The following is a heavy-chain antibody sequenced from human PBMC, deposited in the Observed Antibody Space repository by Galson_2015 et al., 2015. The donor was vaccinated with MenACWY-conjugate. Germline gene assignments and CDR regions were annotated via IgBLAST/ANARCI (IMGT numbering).Heavy chain of an antibody. CDR1: GFTLSSYW. V-gene: IGHV3-7*03. Sequence: SLRLSCAASGFTLSSYWMTWVRQAPGKGLEWVANIKPDGSEKNYVDSVKGRFTISRDNADNSVYLQMDSLRVEDTAVYYCARDTRGHFDYWGQGTLVTFSS. CDR2: IKPDGSEK. J-gene: IGHJ4*02. CDR3: ARDTRGHFDY.